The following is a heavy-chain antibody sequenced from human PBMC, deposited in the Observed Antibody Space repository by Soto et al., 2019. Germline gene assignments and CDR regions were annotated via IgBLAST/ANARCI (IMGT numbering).Heavy chain of an antibody. V-gene: IGHV4-34*01. CDR3: ARGLRGGATDRLGY. Sequence: PSETLSLTCAVYGGSFSGYYWSWIRQPPGKGLEWIGEINHSGSTNYNPSLKSRVTISVDTSKNQFSLKLSSVTAADTAVYYCARGLRGGATDRLGYWGQGTLVNVSS. J-gene: IGHJ4*02. CDR1: GGSFSGYY. D-gene: IGHD1-26*01. CDR2: INHSGST.